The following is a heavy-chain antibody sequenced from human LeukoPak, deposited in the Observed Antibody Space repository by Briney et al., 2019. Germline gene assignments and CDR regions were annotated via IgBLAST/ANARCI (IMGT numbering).Heavy chain of an antibody. CDR3: VRDSITSCFDP. J-gene: IGHJ5*02. CDR2: IYYSGST. Sequence: PSQTLSLTCTVSGGSISSGNYYWSWIRQPPGKGLEWIGSIYYSGSTNYNPSLKSRVTISVDTSKNQFSLKLSSVTAADTAVYYCVRDSITSCFDPWGQGTLVTVSS. V-gene: IGHV4-39*07. CDR1: GGSISSGNYY. D-gene: IGHD3-10*01.